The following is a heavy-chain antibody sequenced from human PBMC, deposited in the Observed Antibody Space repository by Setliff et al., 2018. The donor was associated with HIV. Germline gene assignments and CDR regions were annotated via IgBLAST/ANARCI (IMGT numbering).Heavy chain of an antibody. Sequence: SETLSLTCTVSGGSISSYYWSWIRQPPGKGLEWIGYIFYSGSTNYNPSLKSRVTISVDTSKNQFSLKLSSVTAADTAVYYCVRERDDLTGYYQDYWGQGTLVTVSS. CDR1: GGSISSYY. J-gene: IGHJ4*02. CDR2: IFYSGST. D-gene: IGHD3-9*01. CDR3: VRERDDLTGYYQDY. V-gene: IGHV4-59*12.